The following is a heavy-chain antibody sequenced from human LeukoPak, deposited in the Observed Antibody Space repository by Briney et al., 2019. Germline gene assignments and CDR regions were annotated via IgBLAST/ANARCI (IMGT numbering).Heavy chain of an antibody. J-gene: IGHJ4*02. CDR1: GGSISSGGYY. CDR2: IYYSGST. D-gene: IGHD6-19*01. V-gene: IGHV4-31*03. CDR3: ARESPSQWLVREGDY. Sequence: SETLSLTCTVSGGSISSGGYYWSWIRQRPGKGLEWTGYIYYSGSTYYNPSLKSRVTISVDTSKNQFSLKLSSVTAADTAVYYCARESPSQWLVREGDYWGQGTLVTVSS.